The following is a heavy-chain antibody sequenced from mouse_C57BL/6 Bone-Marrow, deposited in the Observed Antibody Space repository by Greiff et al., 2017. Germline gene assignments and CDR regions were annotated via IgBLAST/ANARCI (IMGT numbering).Heavy chain of an antibody. Sequence: LMESGAELVKPGASVKISCKVSGYAFSTYWMNWVKQRPGKGLEWIGQIYPGDGDTNYNGKFKGKATLAADKSSSTAYMQLSSLTSEDSAVYFCARDWDYFDYWGQGTTLTVSS. D-gene: IGHD4-1*01. J-gene: IGHJ2*01. CDR3: ARDWDYFDY. CDR2: IYPGDGDT. CDR1: GYAFSTYW. V-gene: IGHV1-80*01.